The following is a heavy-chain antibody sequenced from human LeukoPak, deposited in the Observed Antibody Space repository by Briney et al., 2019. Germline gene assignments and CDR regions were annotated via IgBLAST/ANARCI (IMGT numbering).Heavy chain of an antibody. D-gene: IGHD5-24*01. V-gene: IGHV3-11*04. Sequence: KTGGSLRLSCAASGFTFSDYYMSWIRQAPGKGLEWVSYISSSGSTIYYADSVKGRFTISRDNAKNSLYLQMNSLRAEDTAVYYCAKDGEVSRDGYKWIPFHYYYYMDVWGKGTTVTISS. J-gene: IGHJ6*03. CDR1: GFTFSDYY. CDR2: ISSSGSTI. CDR3: AKDGEVSRDGYKWIPFHYYYYMDV.